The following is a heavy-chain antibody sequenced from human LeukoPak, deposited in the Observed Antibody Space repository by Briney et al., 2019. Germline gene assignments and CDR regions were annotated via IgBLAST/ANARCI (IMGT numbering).Heavy chain of an antibody. Sequence: GGSLRLSCAASGFSFSSYAMTWARQAPVKGLEWVSAISGDGTRTYYADSVKGRFTISRDNSKNTLYLEMSSLRVEDTAIYYCAKWPEGAMDYFDYWGQGTLVAVSS. V-gene: IGHV3-23*01. J-gene: IGHJ4*02. CDR2: ISGDGTRT. CDR3: AKWPEGAMDYFDY. D-gene: IGHD3-16*01. CDR1: GFSFSSYA.